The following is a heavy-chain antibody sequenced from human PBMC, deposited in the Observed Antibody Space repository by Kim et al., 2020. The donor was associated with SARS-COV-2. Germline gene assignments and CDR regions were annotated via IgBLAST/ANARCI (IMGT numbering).Heavy chain of an antibody. CDR1: GFTFSSYA. J-gene: IGHJ5*02. CDR2: ISGSGGST. V-gene: IGHV3-23*01. Sequence: GGSLRLSCAASGFTFSSYAMSWVRQAPGKGLEWVSAISGSGGSTYYADSVKGRFTISRDNSKNTLYLQMNSLRAEDTAVYYCAKDLGYCSGGSCYSVPWGQGTLVTVPS. CDR3: AKDLGYCSGGSCYSVP. D-gene: IGHD2-15*01.